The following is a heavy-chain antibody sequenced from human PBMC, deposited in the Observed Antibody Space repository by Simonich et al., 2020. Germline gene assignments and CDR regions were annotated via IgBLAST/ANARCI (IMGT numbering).Heavy chain of an antibody. CDR3: ARNRLDY. V-gene: IGHV3-74*01. CDR1: GFTVSSYW. J-gene: IGHJ4*02. CDR2: IDSDGNST. Sequence: EVQLVESGGGLVQPGGSLRLSCAASGFTVSSYWMHWVRQDPGKGQVWVARIDSDGNSTSYADSVKVRFTISRDNAKNTLYLQMNSLRAEDTAVYYCARNRLDYWGQGTLVTVSS.